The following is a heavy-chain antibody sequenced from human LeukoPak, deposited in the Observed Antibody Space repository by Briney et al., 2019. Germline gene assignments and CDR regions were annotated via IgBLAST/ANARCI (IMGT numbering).Heavy chain of an antibody. CDR1: GGSISSYY. CDR2: IYYSGST. J-gene: IGHJ4*02. V-gene: IGHV4-59*01. Sequence: SETLSLTCTVSGGSISSYYWSWIRQPPGKGLEWIGYIYYSGSTNYNPSLKSRVTISIDTSKNQFSLKLISVTAADTAVFYCARGGYCSGGSCSTDFDYWGQGTLVTVSS. D-gene: IGHD2-15*01. CDR3: ARGGYCSGGSCSTDFDY.